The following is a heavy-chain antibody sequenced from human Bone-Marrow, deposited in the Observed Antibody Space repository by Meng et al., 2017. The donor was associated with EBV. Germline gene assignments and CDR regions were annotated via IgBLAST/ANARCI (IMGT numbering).Heavy chain of an antibody. J-gene: IGHJ4*02. CDR2: INPNSGGT. Sequence: LVQCGAECEKPGGSVKVSSKASGYTFTVYYMHWGRQAPGQGLEWMGRINPNSGGTNYAQKFQGRVTMTRDTSISTAYMELSRLRSDDTAVYYCARLGIGSSWYYFDYWGQGTLVTVSS. V-gene: IGHV1-2*06. D-gene: IGHD6-13*01. CDR3: ARLGIGSSWYYFDY. CDR1: GYTFTVYY.